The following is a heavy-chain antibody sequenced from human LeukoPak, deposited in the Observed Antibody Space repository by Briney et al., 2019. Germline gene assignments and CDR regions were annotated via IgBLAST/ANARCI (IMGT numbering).Heavy chain of an antibody. D-gene: IGHD3-22*01. CDR3: ARDKSTMIVVVRSSYGMDV. J-gene: IGHJ6*02. CDR1: GYTFASYG. V-gene: IGHV1-18*01. CDR2: IIAYIGNT. Sequence: ASVKVFCKASGYTFASYGISCVRQAPGQGLELMGWIIAYIGNTNYAQKLQGRVTMTTDTSTSTAYMELRSLRSDDTAVYYCARDKSTMIVVVRSSYGMDVWGQGTTVTVSS.